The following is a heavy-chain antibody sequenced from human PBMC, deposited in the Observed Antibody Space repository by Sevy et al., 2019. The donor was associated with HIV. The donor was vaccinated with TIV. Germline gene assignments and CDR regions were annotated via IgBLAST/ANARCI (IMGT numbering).Heavy chain of an antibody. CDR1: GGSFSGYY. V-gene: IGHV4-34*01. CDR2: INHSGST. Sequence: SETLSLTCAVYGGSFSGYYWSWIRQPPGKGLEWIGEINHSGSTNYNPSLKSRVTISVDTSKNQFSLKLSSVTAADTAVYYCARDSYYYDSSGYYLLSFDYWGQGTLVTVSS. CDR3: ARDSYYYDSSGYYLLSFDY. D-gene: IGHD3-22*01. J-gene: IGHJ4*02.